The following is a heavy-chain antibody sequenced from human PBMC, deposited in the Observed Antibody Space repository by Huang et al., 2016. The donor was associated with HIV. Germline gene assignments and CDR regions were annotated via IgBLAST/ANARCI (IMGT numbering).Heavy chain of an antibody. CDR2: IYYGGNT. J-gene: IGHJ6*02. V-gene: IGHV4-39*01. D-gene: IGHD6-19*01. CDR1: GGSISSSSYY. CDR3: ARHGRVAGHYYNNMDV. Sequence: LQLQESGPGLVKSSETLSLICTVSGGSISSSSYYWGWIRQPPGKGPEWIGSIYYGGNTYDNPPLKSRVTISVDTSKNQFSLKVNSVTAADTAVYYCARHGRVAGHYYNNMDVWGRGTTVTVSS.